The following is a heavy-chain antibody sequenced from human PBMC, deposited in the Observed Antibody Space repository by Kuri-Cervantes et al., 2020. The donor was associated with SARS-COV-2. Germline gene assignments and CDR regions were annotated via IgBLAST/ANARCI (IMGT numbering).Heavy chain of an antibody. D-gene: IGHD1-14*01. CDR1: GFTFRSYN. CDR3: AKVETATLDY. J-gene: IGHJ4*02. Sequence: WGSLSLSCAASGFTFRSYNMNWVRQDPGKGLEWVSSSTGGSTYIYYADSVKGRFTIIRDNSKNSLYLEMNSRRHEDTAAYYCAKVETATLDYWGQGTLVTVSS. CDR2: STGGSTYI. V-gene: IGHV3-21*06.